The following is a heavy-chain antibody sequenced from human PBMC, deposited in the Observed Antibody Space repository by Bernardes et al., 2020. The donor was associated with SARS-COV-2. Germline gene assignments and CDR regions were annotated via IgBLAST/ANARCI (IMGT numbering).Heavy chain of an antibody. V-gene: IGHV4-39*01. J-gene: IGHJ4*02. D-gene: IGHD1-7*01. Sequence: SEPLSLTCTVSGGSISSSSYYWGWLRQPPGKGLEWIGSIYYSGSTYYNPSLKSRVTISVDTSKNQFSLKLSSVTAADTAVYYCAGTSVTCCDYWGQGSLVTVSS. CDR1: GGSISSSSYY. CDR2: IYYSGST. CDR3: AGTSVTCCDY.